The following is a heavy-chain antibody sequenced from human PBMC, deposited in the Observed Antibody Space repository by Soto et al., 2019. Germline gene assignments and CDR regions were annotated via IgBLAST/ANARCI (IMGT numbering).Heavy chain of an antibody. J-gene: IGHJ4*02. CDR1: GFTLSSSA. V-gene: IGHV3-23*01. Sequence: GGSLRLSCAASGFTLSSSAMSWVRQAPGKGLEWVSAISGSGDNTYHADSVKGRFTISRDNSKNTLYLQMNSLRAEDTAVYYCAKRWGNRFLEPRDYFDYWGQGTLVTVSS. CDR3: AKRWGNRFLEPRDYFDY. D-gene: IGHD3-3*01. CDR2: ISGSGDNT.